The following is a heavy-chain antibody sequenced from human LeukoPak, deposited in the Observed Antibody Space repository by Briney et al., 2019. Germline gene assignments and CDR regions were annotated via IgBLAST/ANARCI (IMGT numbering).Heavy chain of an antibody. CDR1: GFTFSNAW. CDR3: ARDPHTYYFGY. J-gene: IGHJ4*02. CDR2: IIQDGSAK. V-gene: IGHV3-7*03. Sequence: PGGSLRLSCADSGFTFSNAWMSWVRQAPGKGLGWVAHIIQDGSAKLFVDSVKGRFTISRDKAKSSLYLQMNSLRAADTPVYYCARDPHTYYFGYWGQGTQVTAPS. D-gene: IGHD3-16*01.